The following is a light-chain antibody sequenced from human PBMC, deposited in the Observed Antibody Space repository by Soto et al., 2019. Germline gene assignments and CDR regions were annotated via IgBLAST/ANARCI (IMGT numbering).Light chain of an antibody. CDR3: CSYAGGPEV. CDR2: GVS. Sequence: SALTQPRSVXASPGRSVTISCTGTSSDVGGYKYVSWYQQKPGKAPKLIIYGVSRWPSGVPNRFSGSKSVNRASLTISGLQAEDEGDYYCCSYAGGPEVFGTGTKVPVL. J-gene: IGLJ1*01. CDR1: SSDVGGYKY. V-gene: IGLV2-11*01.